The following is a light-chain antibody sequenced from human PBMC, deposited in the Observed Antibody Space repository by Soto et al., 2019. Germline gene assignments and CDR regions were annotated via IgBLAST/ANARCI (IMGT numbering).Light chain of an antibody. J-gene: IGLJ1*01. CDR1: SSDVGSYNR. CDR3: SSYTSSSTDV. V-gene: IGLV2-18*02. Sequence: QSALTQPPSVSGSLGQSVTISCTGTSSDVGSYNRVSWYQQPPGTAPKLMIYEVSNRPSGVPDRFSGSKSGNTASLTISGLQAEDEADYYCSSYTSSSTDVFGTGTKLTVL. CDR2: EVS.